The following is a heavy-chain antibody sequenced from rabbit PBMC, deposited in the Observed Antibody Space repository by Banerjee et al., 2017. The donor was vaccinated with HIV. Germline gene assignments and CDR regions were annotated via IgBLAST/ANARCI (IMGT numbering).Heavy chain of an antibody. D-gene: IGHD1-1*01. J-gene: IGHJ4*01. CDR2: IGTGSLT. Sequence: QEQLVESGGGLVKPEGSLTLTCTASGFSFSSNAMCWVRQAPGRGLEWIACIGTGSLTNYASWAKGRFTISKTSSTTVTLQMTSLTAADTATYFCARDVDYMWFYFDLWGQGTLVTVS. CDR1: GFSFSSNA. V-gene: IGHV1S45*01. CDR3: ARDVDYMWFYFDL.